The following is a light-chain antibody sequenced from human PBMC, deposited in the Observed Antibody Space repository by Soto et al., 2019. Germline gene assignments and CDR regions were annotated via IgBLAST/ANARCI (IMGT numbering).Light chain of an antibody. CDR3: SSYTTSSTVV. V-gene: IGLV2-14*01. CDR1: SSDVGAYNY. Sequence: QSALTQPASVTGSPGQSIAISCTGTSSDVGAYNYVSWYQQHPGKAPKLIIYEVSPRPSGISDRFSGSKFGNTAALTISGLQAEDEADYYCSSYTTSSTVVFGGGTKLTVL. J-gene: IGLJ3*02. CDR2: EVS.